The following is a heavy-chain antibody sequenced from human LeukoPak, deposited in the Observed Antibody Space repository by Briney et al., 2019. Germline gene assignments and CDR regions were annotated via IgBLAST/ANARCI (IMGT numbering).Heavy chain of an antibody. CDR1: GFTFSSYS. D-gene: IGHD5-18*01. CDR2: ISSSSSYI. J-gene: IGHJ4*02. CDR3: ARAQHTRCSYGCSFDY. V-gene: IGHV3-21*01. Sequence: GGSLRLSCAASGFTFSSYSMNWVRQAPGKGLEWVSSISSSSSYIYYADSVKGRFTISRDNAKNSLYLQMNSLRAEDTAVYYCARAQHTRCSYGCSFDYWGQGTLVTVSS.